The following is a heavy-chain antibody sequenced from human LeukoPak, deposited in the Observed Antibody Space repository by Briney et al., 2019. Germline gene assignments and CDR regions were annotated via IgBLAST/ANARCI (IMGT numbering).Heavy chain of an antibody. CDR3: ARIKYDSSGYPNFDY. V-gene: IGHV4-59*01. CDR2: IYYSGST. D-gene: IGHD3-22*01. Sequence: SETLSLTCTVSSRSNRSFYWIWIRHPPGKGLEWIGYIYYSGSTNYNPSLKSRVTISVDTSKNQFSLKLRSVTAADTAVYYCARIKYDSSGYPNFDYWGQGTLVTVSS. J-gene: IGHJ4*02. CDR1: SRSNRSFY.